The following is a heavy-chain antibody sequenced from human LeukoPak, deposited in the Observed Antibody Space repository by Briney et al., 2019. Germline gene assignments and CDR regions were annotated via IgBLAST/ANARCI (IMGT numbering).Heavy chain of an antibody. D-gene: IGHD3-10*01. CDR3: ARGAGTNSLANYYYYYMDV. CDR2: INSDGSST. V-gene: IGHV3-74*01. CDR1: GFTFSSYW. Sequence: QSGGSLRLSCAASGFTFSSYWMHWVRQAPGKGLVWVSRINSDGSSTSYADSVKGRFTISRDNAKNTLYLQMNSLRAEDTAVYYCARGAGTNSLANYYYYYMDVWGKGTTVTVSS. J-gene: IGHJ6*03.